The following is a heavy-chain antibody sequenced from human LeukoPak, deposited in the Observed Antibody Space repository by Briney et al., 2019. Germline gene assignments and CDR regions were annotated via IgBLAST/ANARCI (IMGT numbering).Heavy chain of an antibody. V-gene: IGHV1-69*04. CDR3: ASMRPNYGDYGSSAFDI. CDR1: GGTFSSYA. D-gene: IGHD4-17*01. CDR2: IIPILGMA. Sequence: SVKVSCKASGGTFSSYAISWVRQAPGQGLEWMGRIIPILGMANYAQKFQGRVTITADKSTSTAYMELSSLRSEDTAVYYCASMRPNYGDYGSSAFDIWGQGTMVTVSS. J-gene: IGHJ3*02.